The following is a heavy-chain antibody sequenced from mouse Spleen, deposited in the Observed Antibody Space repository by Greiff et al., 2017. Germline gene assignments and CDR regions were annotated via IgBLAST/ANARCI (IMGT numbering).Heavy chain of an antibody. V-gene: IGHV2-2*01. CDR1: GFSLTSYG. CDR3: ASSYYGNHYAMDY. J-gene: IGHJ4*01. CDR2: IWSGGST. Sequence: QVQLQQSGPGLVQPSQSLSITCTVSGFSLTSYGVHWVRQSPGKGLEWLGVIWSGGSTDYNAAFISRLSISKDNSKSQVFFKMNSLQADDTAIYYCASSYYGNHYAMDYWGQGTSVTVSS. D-gene: IGHD2-10*01.